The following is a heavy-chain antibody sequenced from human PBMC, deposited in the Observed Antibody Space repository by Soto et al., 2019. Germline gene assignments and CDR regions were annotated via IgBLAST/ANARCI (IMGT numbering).Heavy chain of an antibody. CDR1: GYPFTSYY. CDR2: INPSGGST. Sequence: GSSLKVSSKAPGYPFTSYYPNWLLQAPAQGLDWMGIINPSGGSTGYAQKFQGRVTMTRDTSTSTVYMELSSLRSEDTAVYYCASAIGYCTNGVCPDYGMDVWGQGTTVTVSS. CDR3: ASAIGYCTNGVCPDYGMDV. J-gene: IGHJ6*02. D-gene: IGHD2-8*01. V-gene: IGHV1-46*01.